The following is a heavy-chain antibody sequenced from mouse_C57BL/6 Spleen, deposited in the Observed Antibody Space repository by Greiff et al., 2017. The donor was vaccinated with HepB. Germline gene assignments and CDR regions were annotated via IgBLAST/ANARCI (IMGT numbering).Heavy chain of an antibody. CDR1: GFNIKNTY. D-gene: IGHD2-4*01. Sequence: EVKLMESVAELVRPGASVKLSCTASGFNIKNTYMHWVKQRPEQGLEWIGRIDPANGNTKYAPKFQGKATITADTSSNTAYLQLSSLTSEDTAIYYCAHLIYYDYDDGWYFDVWGTGTTVTVSS. CDR2: IDPANGNT. CDR3: AHLIYYDYDDGWYFDV. V-gene: IGHV14-3*01. J-gene: IGHJ1*03.